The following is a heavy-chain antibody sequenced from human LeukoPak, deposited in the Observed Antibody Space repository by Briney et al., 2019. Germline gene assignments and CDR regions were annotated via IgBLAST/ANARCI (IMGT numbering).Heavy chain of an antibody. Sequence: SGGSLRLSCAASGFTFSSYAMSWVRQAPGKGLEWVSAISGSGGSTYYADSVKGRFTISRDNSKNTLYLQMNSLRAEDTAVYYCAKAIPYGDYGGWPFDYWGQGTLVTVSS. J-gene: IGHJ4*02. CDR2: ISGSGGST. CDR3: AKAIPYGDYGGWPFDY. D-gene: IGHD4-17*01. CDR1: GFTFSSYA. V-gene: IGHV3-23*01.